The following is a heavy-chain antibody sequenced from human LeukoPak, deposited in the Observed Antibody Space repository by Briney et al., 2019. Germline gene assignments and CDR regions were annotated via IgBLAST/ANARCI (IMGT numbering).Heavy chain of an antibody. CDR2: IIPIFGTA. V-gene: IGHV1-69*13. J-gene: IGHJ4*02. D-gene: IGHD5-12*01. CDR1: GGTFSSYA. Sequence: ASVKVSCKASGGTFSSYAISWVRQAPGQGLEWMGGIIPIFGTANYAQKFQGRVTITADESTSTAYKELSSLRSEDTAVYYCARGRGVATIVVLNPPVYWGQGTLVTVSS. CDR3: ARGRGVATIVVLNPPVY.